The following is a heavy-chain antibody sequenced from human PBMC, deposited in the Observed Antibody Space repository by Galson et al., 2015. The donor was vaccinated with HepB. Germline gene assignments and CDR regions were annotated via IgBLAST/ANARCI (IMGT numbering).Heavy chain of an antibody. CDR1: GFTVTSDH. J-gene: IGHJ4*02. D-gene: IGHD4-23*01. Sequence: SLRLSCAASGFTVTSDHVSWVRHAPGKGLEWVSTTYGPGTTYYADSVKGRFTSSRDSSKNTLYLHMYRLRADDTAVYYCAKVGGNSHFQFWGQGTLVTVSS. CDR3: AKVGGNSHFQF. V-gene: IGHV3-53*01. CDR2: TYGPGTT.